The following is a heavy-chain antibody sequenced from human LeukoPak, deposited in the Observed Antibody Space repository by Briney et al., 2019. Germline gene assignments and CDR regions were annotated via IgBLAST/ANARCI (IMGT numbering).Heavy chain of an antibody. J-gene: IGHJ5*02. CDR2: IIPIFGTA. Sequence: SVKVSCKASGGTLSSYAISWVRQAPGQGLEWMGGIIPIFGTANYAQKFQGRVTITADESTSTAYMELSSLKSDDTAVYYCAYIMVRGVIIYNWFDPWGQGTLVTVSS. D-gene: IGHD3-10*01. CDR3: AYIMVRGVIIYNWFDP. V-gene: IGHV1-69*13. CDR1: GGTLSSYA.